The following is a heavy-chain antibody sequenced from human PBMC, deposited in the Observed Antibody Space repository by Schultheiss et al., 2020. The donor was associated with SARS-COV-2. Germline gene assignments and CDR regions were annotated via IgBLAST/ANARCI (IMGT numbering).Heavy chain of an antibody. Sequence: SVKVSCKASGGTFSSYAISWVRQAPGQGLEWMGGIIPIFGTANYAQKFQGRVTITADESTSTAYMELSSLRSEDTAVYYCARDRYDFWSGYVSYWYFDLWGRGTLVTVLL. CDR3: ARDRYDFWSGYVSYWYFDL. CDR1: GGTFSSYA. D-gene: IGHD3-3*01. V-gene: IGHV1-69*13. J-gene: IGHJ2*01. CDR2: IIPIFGTA.